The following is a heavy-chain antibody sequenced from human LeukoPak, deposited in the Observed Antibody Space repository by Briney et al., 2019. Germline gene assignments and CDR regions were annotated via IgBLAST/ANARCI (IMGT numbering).Heavy chain of an antibody. CDR2: IYTSGST. Sequence: PSETLSLTCTVSGGSISSGSYYWSWIRQPAGKGLEWIGRIYTSGSTNYNPSLKSRVTISADTSKNQFSLKLSSVTAAGTAVYYCARGGPTGTTGIDYWGQGTLVTVSS. CDR1: GGSISSGSYY. J-gene: IGHJ4*02. V-gene: IGHV4-61*02. CDR3: ARGGPTGTTGIDY. D-gene: IGHD1-1*01.